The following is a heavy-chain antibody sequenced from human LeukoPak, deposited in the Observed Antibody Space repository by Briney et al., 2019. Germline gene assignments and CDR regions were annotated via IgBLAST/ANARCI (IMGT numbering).Heavy chain of an antibody. D-gene: IGHD3-22*01. Sequence: GGSLRLSCAASGLIFSSYGMHWVRQAPGKGLEWVAFIRYDGINKYYADSVKGRFTISRDNSKNTLYLQMNSLRAEDTAVYYCARAQYYYDSSGFYYFDYWGQGTLVTVSS. CDR1: GLIFSSYG. CDR3: ARAQYYYDSSGFYYFDY. CDR2: IRYDGINK. V-gene: IGHV3-30*02. J-gene: IGHJ4*02.